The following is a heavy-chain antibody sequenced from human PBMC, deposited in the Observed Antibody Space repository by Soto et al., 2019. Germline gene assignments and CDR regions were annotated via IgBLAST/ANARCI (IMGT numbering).Heavy chain of an antibody. CDR1: GLTFSSYA. CDR2: ISGNGAST. CDR3: ATTGPTWYTD. J-gene: IGHJ4*02. V-gene: IGHV3-23*01. Sequence: PGGSLRLSCAASGLTFSSYAMTWVRQAPGKGLQWVSTISGNGASTSYADSVRGRFTVSRDNSRNTLYLQLNSLGTEDTALYYCATTGPTWYTDWGQGTLVTVSS. D-gene: IGHD6-13*01.